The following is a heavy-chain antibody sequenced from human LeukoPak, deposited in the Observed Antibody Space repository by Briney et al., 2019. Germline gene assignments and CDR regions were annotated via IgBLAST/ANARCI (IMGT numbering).Heavy chain of an antibody. CDR1: GFTVINSY. Sequence: SGGSLRLSCAASGFTVINSYLTWGRQAPGKGLGWGSVIYSDGSTYYADSVKSRFTISRDISKNTLFLQMNSLRAEDTAVYYCARGYCSSISCNWFDPWGQGTLVTVSS. J-gene: IGHJ5*02. CDR3: ARGYCSSISCNWFDP. V-gene: IGHV3-53*01. CDR2: IYSDGST. D-gene: IGHD2-2*01.